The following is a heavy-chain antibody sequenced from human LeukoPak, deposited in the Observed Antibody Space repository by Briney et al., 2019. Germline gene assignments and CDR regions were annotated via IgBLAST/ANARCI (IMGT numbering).Heavy chain of an antibody. J-gene: IGHJ5*02. Sequence: RASVKVSCKASGYTFTSYGISWVRQAPGQGLEWMGWISAYNGNTNYAQKLQGRVTMTTDTSTSTAYMELRSLRSDDTAVYYCARDCSGGSCYSGLSWFDPWGQGTLVTVSS. CDR1: GYTFTSYG. V-gene: IGHV1-18*01. CDR3: ARDCSGGSCYSGLSWFDP. CDR2: ISAYNGNT. D-gene: IGHD2-15*01.